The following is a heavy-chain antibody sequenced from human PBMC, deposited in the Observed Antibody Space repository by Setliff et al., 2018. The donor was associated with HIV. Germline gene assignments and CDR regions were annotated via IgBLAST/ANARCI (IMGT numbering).Heavy chain of an antibody. Sequence: PSGTLSLTCAVYGGSFSGYYWTWVSQSPGKGLEWIAEINHSGAPNYNPSLMSRVTISLDTSKSQFSLKLDSVTAAETAVYYWAGGGGGLWFGDSTYYYIDAWGKGTTVTSP. CDR1: GGSFSGYY. CDR2: INHSGAP. J-gene: IGHJ6*03. V-gene: IGHV4-34*01. CDR3: AGGGGGLWFGDSTYYYIDA. D-gene: IGHD3-10*01.